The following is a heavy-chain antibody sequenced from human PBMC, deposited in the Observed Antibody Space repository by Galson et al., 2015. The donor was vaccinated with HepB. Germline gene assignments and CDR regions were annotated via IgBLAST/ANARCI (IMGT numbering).Heavy chain of an antibody. D-gene: IGHD4-17*01. CDR1: GFTFSSYA. Sequence: SLRLSCAASGFTFSSYAMNWVRQAPGKGLEWVSTITGSGTKTYYADSVKGRCTISRDKSKRTLYLEMTSLGDEDTALYYCAKGSGDYGYFDFWGQGTLVAVSS. CDR3: AKGSGDYGYFDF. J-gene: IGHJ4*02. V-gene: IGHV3-23*01. CDR2: ITGSGTKT.